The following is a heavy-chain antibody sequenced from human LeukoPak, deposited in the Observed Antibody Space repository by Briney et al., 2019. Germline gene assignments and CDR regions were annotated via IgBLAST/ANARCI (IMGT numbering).Heavy chain of an antibody. Sequence: PGGSLRLSCAASGFTFSSYWMHWVRQGPGKGLVWVSRINSDGSSTSYADPVKGRFTISRDNAKNTLYLQMNSLRAEDTAVYYCARDLDGSGSYHWFDPWGQGTLVTVSS. J-gene: IGHJ5*02. V-gene: IGHV3-74*01. D-gene: IGHD3-10*01. CDR3: ARDLDGSGSYHWFDP. CDR2: INSDGSST. CDR1: GFTFSSYW.